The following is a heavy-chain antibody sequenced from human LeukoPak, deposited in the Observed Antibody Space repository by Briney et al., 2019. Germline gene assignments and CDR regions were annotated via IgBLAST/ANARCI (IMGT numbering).Heavy chain of an antibody. CDR3: ARNPYYYGSGSYYNVPLYYFDY. CDR1: GFTFGDYA. V-gene: IGHV3-66*01. D-gene: IGHD3-10*01. J-gene: IGHJ4*02. CDR2: IYSGGST. Sequence: TGGSLRLSCTASGFTFGDYAMTWVRQAPGKGLEWVSVIYSGGSTYYADSVKGRFTISRDNSKNTLYLQMNSLRAEDTAVYYCARNPYYYGSGSYYNVPLYYFDYWGQGTLVTVSS.